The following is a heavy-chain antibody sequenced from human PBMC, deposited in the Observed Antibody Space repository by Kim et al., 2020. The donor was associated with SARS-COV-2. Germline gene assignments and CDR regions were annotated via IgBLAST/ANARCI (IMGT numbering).Heavy chain of an antibody. CDR1: GYSFTSYW. V-gene: IGHV5-51*01. CDR2: IYPGDSDT. Sequence: GESLKISCKGSGYSFTSYWIGWVRQMPGKGLEWMGIIYPGDSDTRYSPSFQGQVTISADKSISTAYLQWSSLKASDTAMYYCARGGGLGYYGSGSYPYDAFDIWGQGTMVTVSS. D-gene: IGHD3-10*01. CDR3: ARGGGLGYYGSGSYPYDAFDI. J-gene: IGHJ3*02.